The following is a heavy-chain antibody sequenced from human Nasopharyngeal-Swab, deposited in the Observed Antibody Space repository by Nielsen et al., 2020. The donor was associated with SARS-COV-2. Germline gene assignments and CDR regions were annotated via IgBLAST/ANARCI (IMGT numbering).Heavy chain of an antibody. Sequence: GGSLRLSCAASGFTFDDYAMHWVRQAPGKGLEWVSGISWNSGSIGYADSGKGRFTISRDNAKNSLYLQMNSLRAEDTALYYCAKDSSSWYKRDFDYWGQGTLVTVSS. J-gene: IGHJ4*02. V-gene: IGHV3-9*01. CDR3: AKDSSSWYKRDFDY. CDR2: ISWNSGSI. D-gene: IGHD6-13*01. CDR1: GFTFDDYA.